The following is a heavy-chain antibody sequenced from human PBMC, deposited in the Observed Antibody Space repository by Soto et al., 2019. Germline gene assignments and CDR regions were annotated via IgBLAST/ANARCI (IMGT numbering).Heavy chain of an antibody. J-gene: IGHJ4*02. CDR1: GGSFSGYY. CDR3: ARGASGYSFDY. CDR2: INHSGST. D-gene: IGHD3-22*01. V-gene: IGHV4-34*01. Sequence: SETLSLTCAVYGGSFSGYYWSWIRQPPGKGLEWIGEINHSGSTNYNPSLKSRVTISVDTSKNQFSLKLSSVTAADTAVYYCARGASGYSFDYWGQGTLVTVSS.